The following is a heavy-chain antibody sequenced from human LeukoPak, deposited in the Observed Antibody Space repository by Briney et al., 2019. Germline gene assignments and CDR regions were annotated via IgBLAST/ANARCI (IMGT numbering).Heavy chain of an antibody. CDR3: ARDPYYSDFVVSHDED. V-gene: IGHV3-53*01. CDR1: GFTVSSNY. J-gene: IGHJ4*02. CDR2: IFKDGTS. Sequence: GGSLRLSCAASGFTVSSNYMSWVRQAPGKGLECVSVIFKDGTSYYTDSVKGRFTISRDNSKNTVYLQMNSLRAEDTAVYYCARDPYYSDFVVSHDEDWGQGTLVTVSS. D-gene: IGHD3-22*01.